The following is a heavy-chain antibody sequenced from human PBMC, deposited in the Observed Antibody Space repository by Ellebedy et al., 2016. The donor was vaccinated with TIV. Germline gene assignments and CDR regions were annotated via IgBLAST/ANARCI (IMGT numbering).Heavy chain of an antibody. V-gene: IGHV2-5*02. CDR2: IYWDDDK. CDR1: GFPLSTSGVG. CDR3: AHTITMVRGVITYHYYGMDV. J-gene: IGHJ6*02. D-gene: IGHD3-10*01. Sequence: SGPTLVKPTQTLTLTCTFSGFPLSTSGVGVGWIRQPPGKALEWLALIYWDDDKRYSPSLKSRLTITKDTSKNQVVLIMTNMDPVDTATYYCAHTITMVRGVITYHYYGMDVWGQGTTVTVSS.